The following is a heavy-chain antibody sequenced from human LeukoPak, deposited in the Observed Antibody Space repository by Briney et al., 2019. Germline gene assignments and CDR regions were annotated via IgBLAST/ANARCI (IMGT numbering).Heavy chain of an antibody. V-gene: IGHV1-18*01. CDR3: ATSRLLWFGEFLEGWFDP. CDR1: GYTFTSYA. J-gene: IGHJ5*02. CDR2: ISAYNGNT. Sequence: ASVKVSCKASGYTFTSYAMNWVRQAPGQGLEWMGWISAYNGNTNYAQKLQGRVTMTTDTSTSTAYMELRSLRSDDTAVYYCATSRLLWFGEFLEGWFDPWGQGTLVTVSS. D-gene: IGHD3-10*01.